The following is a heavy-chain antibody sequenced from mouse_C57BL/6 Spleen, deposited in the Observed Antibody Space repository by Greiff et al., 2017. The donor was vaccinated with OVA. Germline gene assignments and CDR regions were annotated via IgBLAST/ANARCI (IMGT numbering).Heavy chain of an antibody. CDR2: IDPSDSYT. J-gene: IGHJ1*03. V-gene: IGHV1-59*01. CDR1: GYTFTSYW. CDR3: ARSWYYGTPGWYVDV. Sequence: QVQLQQPGAELVRPGTSVKLSCKASGYTFTSYWMHWVKQRPGQGLEWIGVIDPSDSYTNYNPKFKGKATLTVDTSSSTAYMQLSSLTSEDSAVYYCARSWYYGTPGWYVDVWGTGTTVTVSS. D-gene: IGHD1-1*01.